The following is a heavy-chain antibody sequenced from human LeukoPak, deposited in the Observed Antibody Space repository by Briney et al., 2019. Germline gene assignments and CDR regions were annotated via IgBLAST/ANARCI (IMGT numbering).Heavy chain of an antibody. J-gene: IGHJ6*02. Sequence: PGGSLRLSCAASGFTFSSYGMHWVRQAPGKGLEWVAVISYDGSNKYYADSVKGRFTVSRDNSKNTLYLQMNSLRAEDTAVYYCAKDQGYGWFGELLPRYYYYGMDVWGQGTTVTVSS. CDR1: GFTFSSYG. CDR3: AKDQGYGWFGELLPRYYYYGMDV. D-gene: IGHD3-10*01. CDR2: ISYDGSNK. V-gene: IGHV3-30*18.